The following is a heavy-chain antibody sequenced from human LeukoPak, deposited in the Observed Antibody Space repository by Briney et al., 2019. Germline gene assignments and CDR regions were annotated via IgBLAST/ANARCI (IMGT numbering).Heavy chain of an antibody. D-gene: IGHD1-1*01. CDR2: ISGSGGST. J-gene: IGHJ4*02. CDR1: GFTFSYYA. V-gene: IGHV3-23*01. CDR3: AKDGKKCGGTWDFDY. Sequence: GSLRLSCAASGFTFSYYAMIWARQAPGKGLEWVSVISGSGGSTYYADSVKGRFTVSRDNSKSTLYLQMNSLRAEDTALYYCAKDGKKCGGTWDFDYWGQGTLVTVSS.